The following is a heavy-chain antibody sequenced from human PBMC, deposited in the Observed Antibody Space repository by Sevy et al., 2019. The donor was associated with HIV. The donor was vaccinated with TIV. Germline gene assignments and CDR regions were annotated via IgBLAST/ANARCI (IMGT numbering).Heavy chain of an antibody. D-gene: IGHD5-18*01. CDR1: GYTFTSYG. CDR2: ISAYNGNT. Sequence: ASVKVSCKASGYTFTSYGISWVRQAPGQGLEWMGWISAYNGNTNYAQKLQGRVTMTTDTSTSTAYMELRSLGFDDTAVYYCAREHGYSYGYGLDYWGQGTLVTVSS. CDR3: AREHGYSYGYGLDY. J-gene: IGHJ4*02. V-gene: IGHV1-18*01.